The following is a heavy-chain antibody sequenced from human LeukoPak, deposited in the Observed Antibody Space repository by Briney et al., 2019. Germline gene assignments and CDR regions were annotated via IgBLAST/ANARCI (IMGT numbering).Heavy chain of an antibody. CDR2: IRSKAYGGKT. V-gene: IGHV3-49*04. J-gene: IGHJ3*02. CDR3: TRDDTAMVESAFDI. D-gene: IGHD5-18*01. CDR1: GFTFGDYA. Sequence: GGSLRLSCTASGFTFGDYAMSWVRQAPGKGLEWVGFIRSKAYGGKTEYAASVKGRFTISRDDSKSIAYLQMNSLKTEDTAVYYCTRDDTAMVESAFDIWGQGTMVTVSS.